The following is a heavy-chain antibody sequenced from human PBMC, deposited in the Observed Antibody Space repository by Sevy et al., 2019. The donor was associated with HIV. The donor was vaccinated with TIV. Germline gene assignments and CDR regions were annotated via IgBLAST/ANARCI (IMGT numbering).Heavy chain of an antibody. J-gene: IGHJ4*02. V-gene: IGHV1-18*01. D-gene: IGHD3-10*01. CDR1: GYTFTSHG. CDR3: ARDLPPLDYYGSGSYYTSDY. CDR2: ISTYKDDT. Sequence: ASVKVSCKASGYTFTSHGISWVRQAPGQGLEWVGWISTYKDDTKYAQKVQGRVTMTTGTSTTTVFMELRSLRSDDTAIFYCARDLPPLDYYGSGSYYTSDYWGQGTLVTVSS.